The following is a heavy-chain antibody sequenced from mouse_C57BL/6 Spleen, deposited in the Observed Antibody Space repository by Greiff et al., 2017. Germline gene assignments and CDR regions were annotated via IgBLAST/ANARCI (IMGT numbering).Heavy chain of an antibody. CDR2: INPYNGGT. CDR1: GYTFTDYY. V-gene: IGHV1-19*01. D-gene: IGHD4-1*01. CDR3: ARRKGNWVYYFDY. Sequence: VQLKESGPVLVKPGASVKMSCKASGYTFTDYYMNWVKQSHGKSLEWIGVINPYNGGTSYNQKFKGKATLTVDKSSSTAYMELNSLTSEDSAVYYCARRKGNWVYYFDYWGQGTTLTVSS. J-gene: IGHJ2*01.